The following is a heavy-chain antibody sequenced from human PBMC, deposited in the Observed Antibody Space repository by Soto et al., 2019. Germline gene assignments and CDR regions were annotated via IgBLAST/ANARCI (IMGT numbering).Heavy chain of an antibody. CDR1: GITFRSYW. J-gene: IGHJ4*02. V-gene: IGHV3-74*01. Sequence: LRLSCAASGITFRSYWMHWVRQAPGKGLVWVSRINSDGSSISYADSVKGRFTSSRDSAKKTLYLQMNSLRAEDTAVYYCARGGGYYYDSSGYQIDYWGQGTLVTVSS. D-gene: IGHD3-22*01. CDR2: INSDGSSI. CDR3: ARGGGYYYDSSGYQIDY.